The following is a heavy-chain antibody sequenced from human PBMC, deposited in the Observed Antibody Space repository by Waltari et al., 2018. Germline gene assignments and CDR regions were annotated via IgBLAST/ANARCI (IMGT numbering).Heavy chain of an antibody. CDR1: GFTFSTNW. Sequence: EVHLVESGGGLVQPGGSLRLSCEISGFTFSTNWMSWVRQAPGKGVEWVANLKPDGSRKNDADSVKGRFTISRGDGKNSLYLQMNSLRVEDTGLYYCARELSWSGRDYWGQGTLVTVSS. CDR3: ARELSWSGRDY. V-gene: IGHV3-7*01. J-gene: IGHJ4*02. D-gene: IGHD3-3*01. CDR2: LKPDGSRK.